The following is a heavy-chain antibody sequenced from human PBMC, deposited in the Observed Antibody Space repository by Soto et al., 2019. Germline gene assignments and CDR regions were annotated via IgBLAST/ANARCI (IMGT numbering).Heavy chain of an antibody. V-gene: IGHV1-18*04. Sequence: ASVTGSCTASGYIFTTDGISWVRQAPGQGLEWMGWIRVDSTNYAQKFQGRVTMTTDTSTTTAYMELRSLRSDDTAVYYCARERGHCSSTTCYLHYYGMDVWGQGTTVTVSS. CDR2: IRVDST. D-gene: IGHD2-2*01. CDR1: GYIFTTDG. J-gene: IGHJ6*02. CDR3: ARERGHCSSTTCYLHYYGMDV.